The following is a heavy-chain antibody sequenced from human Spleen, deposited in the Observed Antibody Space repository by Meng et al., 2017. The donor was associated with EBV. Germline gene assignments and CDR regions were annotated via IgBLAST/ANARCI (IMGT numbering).Heavy chain of an antibody. CDR1: GNTFSVYD. J-gene: IGHJ4*02. CDR3: ARGGIDF. V-gene: IGHV1-8*01. Sequence: QVQRVQSGDEVKNPGASVKVSCKASGNTFSVYDITWVRQAAGQGLEWMGWMNPGSGNTVYAQKFQGRVTMTRNTSITTAYMELSNLRSEDAAVYYCARGGIDFWGQGTLVTVSS. CDR2: MNPGSGNT.